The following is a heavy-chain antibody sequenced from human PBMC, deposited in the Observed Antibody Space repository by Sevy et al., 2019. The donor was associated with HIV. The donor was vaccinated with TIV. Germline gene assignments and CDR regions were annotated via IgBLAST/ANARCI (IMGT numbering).Heavy chain of an antibody. Sequence: SETLSLTCTVSGGSITSLYWNWIRQPPGKGLEWIANIYYNGHINYNPSLKSRVTLSLDTSKNQFTLRLSSVTAADTAMYYCAGENTWGRGYSRGQGTLVTVSS. D-gene: IGHD1-26*01. CDR1: GGSITSLY. V-gene: IGHV4-59*08. J-gene: IGHJ5*01. CDR2: IYYNGHI. CDR3: AGENTWGRGYS.